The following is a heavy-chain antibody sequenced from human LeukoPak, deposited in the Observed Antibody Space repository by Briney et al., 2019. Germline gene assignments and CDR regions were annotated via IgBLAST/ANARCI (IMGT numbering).Heavy chain of an antibody. CDR3: ARSKTQGYCTNGVCYPFDY. D-gene: IGHD2-8*01. J-gene: IGHJ4*02. V-gene: IGHV1-18*01. CDR1: GYTFTSYG. CDR2: ISAYNGNT. Sequence: ASVKVSCKASGYTFTSYGISWVRQAPGQGLEWMGWISAYNGNTNYAQKLQGRVTMTTDTSTSTAYMELRSLRSDDTAVYYCARSKTQGYCTNGVCYPFDYWGQGALVTVSS.